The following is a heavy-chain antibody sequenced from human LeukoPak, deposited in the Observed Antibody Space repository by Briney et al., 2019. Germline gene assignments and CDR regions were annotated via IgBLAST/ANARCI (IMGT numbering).Heavy chain of an antibody. D-gene: IGHD1/OR15-1a*01. CDR2: ISYDGSNK. Sequence: GRSLRLSCAASGFTFSSYAMHWVRQAPGKGLEWVAVISYDGSNKYYADSVKGRFTISRDNSKNTLYLQMNSLRAEDTAVYYCARDWDNVGWFDPWGQGTLVTVSS. J-gene: IGHJ5*02. CDR1: GFTFSSYA. V-gene: IGHV3-30-3*01. CDR3: ARDWDNVGWFDP.